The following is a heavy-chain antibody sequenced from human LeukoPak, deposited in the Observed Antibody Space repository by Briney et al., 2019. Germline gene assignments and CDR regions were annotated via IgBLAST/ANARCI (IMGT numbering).Heavy chain of an antibody. D-gene: IGHD6-19*01. J-gene: IGHJ4*02. CDR2: MYSGGST. V-gene: IGHV3-66*01. Sequence: RGSLRLSCAVSGFTVSSNYMSWVRQAPGKGLEWVSVMYSGGSTNYADSVKSRFTISRDNSKNTLYLQMNSLRAEDTAVYYCARAITWVAVAGPGDNWGQGTLVTVSS. CDR3: ARAITWVAVAGPGDN. CDR1: GFTVSSNY.